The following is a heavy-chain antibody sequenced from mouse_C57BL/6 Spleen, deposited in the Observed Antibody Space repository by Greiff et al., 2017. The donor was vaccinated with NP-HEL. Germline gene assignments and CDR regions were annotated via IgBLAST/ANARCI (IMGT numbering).Heavy chain of an antibody. CDR2: INPGSGGT. D-gene: IGHD2-3*01. CDR3: ARRYDGYYVGFAY. V-gene: IGHV1-54*01. CDR1: GYAFTNYL. J-gene: IGHJ3*01. Sequence: VKLQQSGAELVRPGTSVKVSCKASGYAFTNYLIEWVKQRPGQGLEWIGVINPGSGGTNYNEKFKGKATLTADKSSSTAYMQLSSLTSEDSAVYFCARRYDGYYVGFAYWGQGTLVTVSA.